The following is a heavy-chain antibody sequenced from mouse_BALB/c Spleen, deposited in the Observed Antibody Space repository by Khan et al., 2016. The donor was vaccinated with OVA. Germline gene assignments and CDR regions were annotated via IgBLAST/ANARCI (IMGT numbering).Heavy chain of an antibody. V-gene: IGHV2-6-4*01. CDR1: GFSLSRYS. J-gene: IGHJ1*01. CDR2: IWGDGST. Sequence: MELVESGPGLVAPSQSLSITCTVSGFSLSRYSVHWVRQPPGKGLEWLGMIWGDGSTDYNSALKSRLSISKDNSKSQVFLKMSSLQTDDTAMYYCARNHYGGGYWYFDVWGAGTTVTVAS. CDR3: ARNHYGGGYWYFDV. D-gene: IGHD1-1*01.